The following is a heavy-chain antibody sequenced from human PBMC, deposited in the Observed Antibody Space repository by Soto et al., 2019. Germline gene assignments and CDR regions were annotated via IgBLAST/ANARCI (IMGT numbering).Heavy chain of an antibody. CDR2: ISGSGAST. CDR3: TKGVAATGRNWFDS. Sequence: EVQLSESGGGLVQPGGSLRLSCAASGFTFNSYAMSWVRQAPGKGLEWVSGISGSGASTYYADSVKGRFTISRDNSKNTVFLQLNSLRVEDRATYYCTKGVAATGRNWFDSWGQGTLVTVSS. D-gene: IGHD6-13*01. CDR1: GFTFNSYA. J-gene: IGHJ5*01. V-gene: IGHV3-23*01.